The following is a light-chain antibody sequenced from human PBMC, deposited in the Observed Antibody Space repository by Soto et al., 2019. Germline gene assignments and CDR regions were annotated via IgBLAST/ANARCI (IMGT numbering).Light chain of an antibody. V-gene: IGKV3-15*01. CDR2: GAS. J-gene: IGKJ1*01. Sequence: EIVMTQSPATLSVSPGERATLSCRASQSVSSNLAWYQQKPGQAPRLLIYGASTRATGIPARFSGSRSVTEFNLTISSLQSEDFAVYYCQHYNNWPRTFGQGTKVEIK. CDR1: QSVSSN. CDR3: QHYNNWPRT.